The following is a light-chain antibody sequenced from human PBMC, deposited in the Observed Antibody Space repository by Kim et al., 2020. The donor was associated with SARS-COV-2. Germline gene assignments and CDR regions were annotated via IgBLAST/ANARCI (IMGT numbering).Light chain of an antibody. CDR2: HSD. Sequence: SVSPGQTASIPCSADKLGDKYACWYQQKPGPSPVLVIYHSDKRPPGIPERFSASNSGNTATLTISGTQAMDEADYYCQAWDTNTVLFGGGTKVTVL. CDR1: KLGDKY. J-gene: IGLJ2*01. CDR3: QAWDTNTVL. V-gene: IGLV3-1*01.